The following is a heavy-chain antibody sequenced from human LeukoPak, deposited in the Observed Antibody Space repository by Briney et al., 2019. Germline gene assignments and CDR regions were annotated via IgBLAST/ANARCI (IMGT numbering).Heavy chain of an antibody. Sequence: GGSLRLSCAVSGFTVSGDYMSWVRQAPGKGLEWVSVIYSGGSTYYADSVKGRFTISRDNSKNSPYLQMNSLRAEDTAVYYCARETYCTSTTCPIGDHFDYWGQGTLVTVSS. CDR2: IYSGGST. CDR3: ARETYCTSTTCPIGDHFDY. V-gene: IGHV3-53*01. CDR1: GFTVSGDY. J-gene: IGHJ4*02. D-gene: IGHD2-2*01.